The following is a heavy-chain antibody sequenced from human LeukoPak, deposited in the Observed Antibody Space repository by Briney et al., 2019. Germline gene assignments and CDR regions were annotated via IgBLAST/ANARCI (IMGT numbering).Heavy chain of an antibody. J-gene: IGHJ3*02. V-gene: IGHV4-61*02. D-gene: IGHD2-2*01. CDR3: ARVKIVVVPAAHDAFDI. CDR2: IYTSGST. Sequence: SQTLSLTCTVSGGSISSGSYYWSWIRQPAGKGLEWIGRIYTSGSTNYNPSLKSRVTISVDTSKNQFSLKLSSVTAADTAVYYCARVKIVVVPAAHDAFDIWGQGTMVTVSS. CDR1: GGSISSGSYY.